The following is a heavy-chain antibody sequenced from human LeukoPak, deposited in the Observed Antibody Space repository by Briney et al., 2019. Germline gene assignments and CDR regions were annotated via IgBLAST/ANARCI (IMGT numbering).Heavy chain of an antibody. CDR1: GFTFSSYS. Sequence: GGSLRLSCAASGFTFSSYSMNWVRQAPGKGLEWVSYISSSSSTIYYADSVKGRFTISRDNAKNSLYLQMNSLRAEDTAVYYCARELNIVVVPAAIKGGWGQGTLVTVSS. V-gene: IGHV3-48*01. CDR3: ARELNIVVVPAAIKGG. J-gene: IGHJ4*02. CDR2: ISSSSSTI. D-gene: IGHD2-2*01.